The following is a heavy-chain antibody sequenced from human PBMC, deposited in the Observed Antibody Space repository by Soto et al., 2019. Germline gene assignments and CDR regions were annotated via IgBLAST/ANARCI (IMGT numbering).Heavy chain of an antibody. Sequence: ETLSLTCTVSCGSISSSSYYWGWIRQPPGKVLEWIGSIYYSGSTYYNPSLKSRVTIXXXXSXKXSXLXXXAVTXADTAVYYCASGYSSFTYYYYYGMDVWGQGTTV. CDR1: CGSISSSSYY. CDR2: IYYSGST. CDR3: ASGYSSFTYYYYYGMDV. J-gene: IGHJ6*02. D-gene: IGHD6-13*01. V-gene: IGHV4-39*01.